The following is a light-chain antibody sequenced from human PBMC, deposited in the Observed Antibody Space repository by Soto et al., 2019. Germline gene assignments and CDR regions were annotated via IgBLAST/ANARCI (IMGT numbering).Light chain of an antibody. CDR3: SAYADSSTL. Sequence: QSALTQPPSASGSPGQSVTISCSGISSDVGGYNYVSWYQQHPGKAPKLMIYEVSKRPSGVPDRFSGSKSGNTASLTVSGLQAEDEADYYCSAYADSSTLFGGGTKVTVL. CDR2: EVS. J-gene: IGLJ2*01. V-gene: IGLV2-8*01. CDR1: SSDVGGYNY.